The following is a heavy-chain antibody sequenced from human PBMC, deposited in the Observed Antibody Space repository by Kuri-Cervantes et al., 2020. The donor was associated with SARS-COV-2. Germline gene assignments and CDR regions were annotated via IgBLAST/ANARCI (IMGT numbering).Heavy chain of an antibody. Sequence: GESLKISCAASGFTFSSYAMHWVRQAPGKGLEWVAVISYDGSNKYYADSMKGRFTISRDNSKNTLYLQMNSLRAEDTAVYYCARDYYDSSGYRPSFDYWGQGTLVTVSS. CDR2: ISYDGSNK. CDR1: GFTFSSYA. J-gene: IGHJ4*02. CDR3: ARDYYDSSGYRPSFDY. D-gene: IGHD3-22*01. V-gene: IGHV3-30-3*01.